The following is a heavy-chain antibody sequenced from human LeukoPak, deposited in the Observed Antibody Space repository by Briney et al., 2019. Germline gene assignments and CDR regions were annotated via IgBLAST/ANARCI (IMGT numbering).Heavy chain of an antibody. CDR1: GFTFSSYA. D-gene: IGHD6-13*01. V-gene: IGHV3-23*01. Sequence: PGGSLRLSCAASGFTFSSYAMSWVRQDPGKGLEWVSAISGSGGRTYYADSVKGRFTISRDNSKNTLYLQMNSLRAEDTAVYYCAKRYSSSWYYFDYWGQGTLVTVSS. J-gene: IGHJ4*02. CDR2: ISGSGGRT. CDR3: AKRYSSSWYYFDY.